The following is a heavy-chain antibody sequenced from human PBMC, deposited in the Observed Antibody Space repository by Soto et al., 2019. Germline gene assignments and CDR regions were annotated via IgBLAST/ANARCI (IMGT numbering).Heavy chain of an antibody. Sequence: PSETLSLTCSVSGDSISNSRFYWAWIRQPPGEGLEWIGSIYHTGNAYYNPSLKSRVTISVDTSKNQFSLKLTSVTAADAALYYCARYFFDISDYTTNSFDS. CDR1: GDSISNSRFY. D-gene: IGHD3-22*01. J-gene: IGHJ5*01. CDR3: ARYFFDISDYTTNSFDS. V-gene: IGHV4-39*01. CDR2: IYHTGNA.